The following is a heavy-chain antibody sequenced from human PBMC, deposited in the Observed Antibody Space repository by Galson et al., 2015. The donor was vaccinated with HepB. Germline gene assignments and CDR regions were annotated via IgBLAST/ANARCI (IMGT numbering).Heavy chain of an antibody. CDR1: GGSISSYY. V-gene: IGHV4-59*08. CDR2: IYYSGIT. Sequence: ETLSLTCTVSGGSISSYYWSWIRQPPGKGLEWIGYIYYSGITNYNPSLKSRVTISVDTSKDQFSLKLSSVTAADTAVYYCARSARIYGGLSLFDYWGQGTLVTVSS. J-gene: IGHJ4*02. D-gene: IGHD3-16*01. CDR3: ARSARIYGGLSLFDY.